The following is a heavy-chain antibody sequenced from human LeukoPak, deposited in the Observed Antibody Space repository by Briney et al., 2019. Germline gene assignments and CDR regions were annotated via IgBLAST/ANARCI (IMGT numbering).Heavy chain of an antibody. V-gene: IGHV3-21*01. CDR3: ARATTVVLVDAFDI. J-gene: IGHJ3*02. Sequence: PGGSLRLSCAASGFTFSSYSMNWVRQAPGKGLEWVSSISSSSSYIYYADSVKGRFTISRDNAKNSLYLQMNSLRAEDTAVYYCARATTVVLVDAFDIWGQGTMVTVSS. D-gene: IGHD4-23*01. CDR2: ISSSSSYI. CDR1: GFTFSSYS.